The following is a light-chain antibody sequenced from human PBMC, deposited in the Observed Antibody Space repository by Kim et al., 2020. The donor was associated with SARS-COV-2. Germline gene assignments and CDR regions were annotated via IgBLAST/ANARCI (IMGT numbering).Light chain of an antibody. CDR1: HSIRAD. CDR2: DGS. Sequence: SPGERVTLSCRSSHSIRADLAWYQQKSGQAPRLLIYDGSTRATGVPARFTGSGSGTDFTLTINGLRSEDFAIYYCQQYNYWPPWTFGQGTKVDIK. CDR3: QQYNYWPPWT. J-gene: IGKJ1*01. V-gene: IGKV3-15*01.